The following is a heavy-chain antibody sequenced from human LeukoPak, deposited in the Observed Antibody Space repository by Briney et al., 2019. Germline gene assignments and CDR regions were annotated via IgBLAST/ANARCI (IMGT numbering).Heavy chain of an antibody. V-gene: IGHV3-23*01. CDR1: GFTFSSYA. J-gene: IGHJ4*02. CDR2: ISGSGGST. D-gene: IGHD3-22*01. CDR3: AKGGPYYYDSSGSDFDY. Sequence: GGSLRLSCAASGFTFSSYAMSWVRQAPGKGLEWVSAISGSGGSTYYADSVKGRFTTSRDNSKNTLYLQMNSLRAEDTAVYYCAKGGPYYYDSSGSDFDYWGQGTLVTVSS.